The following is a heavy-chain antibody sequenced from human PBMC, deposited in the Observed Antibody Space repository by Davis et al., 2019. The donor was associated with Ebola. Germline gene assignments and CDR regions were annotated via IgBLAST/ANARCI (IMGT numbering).Heavy chain of an antibody. Sequence: PGGSLRLSCAASGFTFSTYRMHWVRQAPGKGLVWVSRINSDGSSTSYGDSVKGRFTISRDNAKNTLYLQMNSLRAEDTAVYYCGGVILIPGIGMDVWGQGTTVTVS. V-gene: IGHV3-74*01. J-gene: IGHJ6*02. CDR3: GGVILIPGIGMDV. CDR1: GFTFSTYR. D-gene: IGHD1-14*01. CDR2: INSDGSST.